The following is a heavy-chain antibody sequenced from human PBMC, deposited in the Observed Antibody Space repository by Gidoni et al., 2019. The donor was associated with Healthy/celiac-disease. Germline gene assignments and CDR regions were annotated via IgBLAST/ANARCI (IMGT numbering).Heavy chain of an antibody. J-gene: IGHJ6*03. CDR2: INAGNGNT. CDR1: GYTFTSYA. CDR3: AMSGITGTTGYYYMDV. D-gene: IGHD1-20*01. Sequence: QLQLVQSGAEVKKPGASVKVSCKASGYTFTSYAMPWVRQSPGQRLEGMGWINAGNGNTKDSQKFQGRFTITRDTSASTAYMELSSLRSEDTAVYYCAMSGITGTTGYYYMDVWGKGTTVTVSS. V-gene: IGHV1-3*01.